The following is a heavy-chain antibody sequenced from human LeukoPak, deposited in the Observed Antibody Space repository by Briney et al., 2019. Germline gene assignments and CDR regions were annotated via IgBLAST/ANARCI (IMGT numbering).Heavy chain of an antibody. CDR3: ARSRGFGVVTPFDY. V-gene: IGHV4-59*12. Sequence: SETLSLTCTVSGGSISSYYWSWIRQPPGKGLEWIGYIYYSGSTYYNPSLKSRVTISVDTSKNQFSLRLRSVTAADTAVYYCARSRGFGVVTPFDYWGQGTLVTVSS. CDR1: GGSISSYY. J-gene: IGHJ4*02. D-gene: IGHD3-3*01. CDR2: IYYSGST.